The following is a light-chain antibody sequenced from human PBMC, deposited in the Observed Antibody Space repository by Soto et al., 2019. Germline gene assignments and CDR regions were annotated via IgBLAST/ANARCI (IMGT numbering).Light chain of an antibody. CDR1: GRDIGAYNY. V-gene: IGLV2-14*01. J-gene: IGLJ1*01. Sequence: QSALAQPASVSGSPGQSITISCTGSGRDIGAYNYVSWYQQHPGKAPKLIIYGVKNRPSGVSNRFSASKSAFTASLTISGLQTEDEADYYCSSYTTSYFDVFGPGTKVTV. CDR3: SSYTTSYFDV. CDR2: GVK.